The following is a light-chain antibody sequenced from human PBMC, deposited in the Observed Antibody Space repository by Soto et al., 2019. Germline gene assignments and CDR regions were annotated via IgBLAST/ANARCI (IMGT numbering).Light chain of an antibody. CDR1: QSISSW. CDR3: QQYNSYWT. CDR2: DAS. Sequence: DIQMTQSPSTLSASVGDRVTITCRASQSISSWLAWYQQKPGKAPKLLIYDASRLESGVPSRFSGSGSGTEFTLTISSLQPDVFATYYCQQYNSYWTFGQGTKVEIK. V-gene: IGKV1-5*01. J-gene: IGKJ1*01.